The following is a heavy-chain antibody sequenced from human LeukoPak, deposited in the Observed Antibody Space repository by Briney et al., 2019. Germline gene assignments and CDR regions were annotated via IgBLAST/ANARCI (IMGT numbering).Heavy chain of an antibody. D-gene: IGHD5-18*01. J-gene: IGHJ4*02. CDR1: GFTFSSYG. Sequence: GRSLRLSCAASGFTFSSYGMHWVRQAPGKGLEWVAVISYDGSNKYYADSVKGRFTISRDNSKNMLYLQMNSLRAEDTAVYYCAKDLYTATITLSFDYWGQGTLVTVSS. CDR3: AKDLYTATITLSFDY. V-gene: IGHV3-30*18. CDR2: ISYDGSNK.